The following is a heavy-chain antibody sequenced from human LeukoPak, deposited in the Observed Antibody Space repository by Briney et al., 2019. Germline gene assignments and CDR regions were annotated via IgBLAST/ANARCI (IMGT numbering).Heavy chain of an antibody. J-gene: IGHJ4*02. CDR3: ATLSGSFSH. V-gene: IGHV3-7*01. CDR1: GFTFGRFW. CDR2: IKQDGSET. Sequence: GGSLRITCAASGFTFGRFWMSWVRQAPGKGLEWVANIKQDGSETHYVDSVRGRFTISRDNAKNSLYLQMNSLRAEDTAVYYCATLSGSFSHWGQGTLVTVSS. D-gene: IGHD3-10*01.